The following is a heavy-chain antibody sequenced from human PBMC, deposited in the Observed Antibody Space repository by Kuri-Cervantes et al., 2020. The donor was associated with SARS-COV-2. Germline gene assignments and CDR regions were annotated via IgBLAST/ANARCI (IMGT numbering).Heavy chain of an antibody. CDR2: IYYSGST. J-gene: IGHJ6*02. CDR1: GGSISSYY. D-gene: IGHD6-6*01. V-gene: IGHV4-59*08. CDR3: ARSGWKGSSSSHYYYGMDV. Sequence: GSLRLSCTVSGGSISSYYWSWIRQPPGKGLEWIGYIYYSGSTNYNPSLKSRVTISVDTSKNQFSLKLSSVTAADTAVYYCARSGWKGSSSSHYYYGMDVWGQGTTVTVSS.